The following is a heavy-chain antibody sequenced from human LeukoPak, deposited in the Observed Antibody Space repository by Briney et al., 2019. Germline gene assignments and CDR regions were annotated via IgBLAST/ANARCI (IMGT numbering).Heavy chain of an antibody. V-gene: IGHV3-21*01. CDR1: GFTFSDYS. CDR3: ARGRGGDNSNWFDP. J-gene: IGHJ5*02. CDR2: IIESGSHI. D-gene: IGHD4-23*01. Sequence: PGGSLRLSCAASGFTFSDYSMNWVRQAPGKGLEWVSAIIESGSHIYYADSVKGRFTISRDNANNSLYLQMTGLRAEDTAVYYCARGRGGDNSNWFDPWGPGTLVTVSS.